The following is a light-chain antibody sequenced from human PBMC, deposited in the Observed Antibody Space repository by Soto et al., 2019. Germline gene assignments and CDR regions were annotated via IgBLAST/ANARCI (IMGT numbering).Light chain of an antibody. CDR1: SRDIGAYNL. CDR2: EVR. V-gene: IGLV2-14*01. CDR3: SAYTSRSTLV. J-gene: IGLJ2*01. Sequence: QSALTQPASLSGSPGQSITISCSGTSRDIGAYNLVSWYQQLPGKAPKLLIYEVRSLPSGISYRFSGSKSGTTASLTISSLLPEDEADYYCSAYTSRSTLVFGGGTKVTVL.